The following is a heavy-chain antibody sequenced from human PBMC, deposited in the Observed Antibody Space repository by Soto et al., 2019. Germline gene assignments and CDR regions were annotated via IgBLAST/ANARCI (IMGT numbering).Heavy chain of an antibody. CDR3: ALASSRSYYNLYY. Sequence: SETLSLTCTVSGGSVSSGSYYWSWIRQPPGKGLEWIGYIYYSGSTNYNPSLKSRVTISVDTSKNQFSLKLSSVTAADTAVYYFALASSRSYYNLYYWCQ. D-gene: IGHD3-10*01. CDR2: IYYSGST. V-gene: IGHV4-61*01. CDR1: GGSVSSGSYY. J-gene: IGHJ4*02.